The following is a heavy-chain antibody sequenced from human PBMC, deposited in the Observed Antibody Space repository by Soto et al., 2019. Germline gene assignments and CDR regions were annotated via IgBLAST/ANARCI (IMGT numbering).Heavy chain of an antibody. CDR3: ARMRTIAARGNDAFDI. CDR1: GGTFSSYA. D-gene: IGHD6-6*01. Sequence: GASVKVSCKASGGTFSSYAISWVRQAPGQGLELMVGIIPIFGTANYAHKVQGRVTMTSEASTSTAYMELRSLRSDDTALYYCARMRTIAARGNDAFDIWGQGTMVTVSS. V-gene: IGHV1-69*13. J-gene: IGHJ3*02. CDR2: IIPIFGTA.